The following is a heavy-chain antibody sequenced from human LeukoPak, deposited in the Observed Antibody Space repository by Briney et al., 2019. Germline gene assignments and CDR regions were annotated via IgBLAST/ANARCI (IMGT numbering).Heavy chain of an antibody. D-gene: IGHD4-17*01. V-gene: IGHV4-59*11. CDR1: DDSFSRPY. J-gene: IGHJ3*02. Sequence: SEALCLTRAISDDSFSRPYWTWIPQRPGKRLECIGYISYIGSTNYNPALKSRVTISIDTSKNQFSLKLRSVAAADTAVYYSARDLVTVTKGFDIWGEGTVVSVSS. CDR3: ARDLVTVTKGFDI. CDR2: ISYIGST.